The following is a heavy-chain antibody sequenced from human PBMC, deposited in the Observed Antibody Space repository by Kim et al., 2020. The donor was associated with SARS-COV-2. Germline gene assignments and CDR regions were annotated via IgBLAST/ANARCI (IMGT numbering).Heavy chain of an antibody. CDR1: GFTFDDYA. V-gene: IGHV3-43*02. D-gene: IGHD5-12*01. CDR2: ISGDGGST. CDR3: AKDWEDGGYAPQPVTPSH. Sequence: GGSLRLSCAASGFTFDDYAIHWVRQAPGKGLEWVSLISGDGGSTYYADSVKGRFTISRDNSKNSLYLQMNSLTTEDTALYYCAKDWEDGGYAPQPVTPSHWGQGTLVTVSS. J-gene: IGHJ4*02.